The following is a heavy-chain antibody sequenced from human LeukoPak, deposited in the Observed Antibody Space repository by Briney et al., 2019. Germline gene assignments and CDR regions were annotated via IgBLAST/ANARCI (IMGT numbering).Heavy chain of an antibody. CDR3: ARDRDCSGGSCNDY. J-gene: IGHJ4*02. D-gene: IGHD2-15*01. CDR1: GGTFSSYA. CDR2: IIPILGIA. Sequence: SVKVSCKASGGTFSSYAISWVRQAPGQGLEWMGRIIPILGIANYAQKFQGRVTITADKSTSTAYMELSSLRSEDTAVYYCARDRDCSGGSCNDYWGQGTLVTVSS. V-gene: IGHV1-69*04.